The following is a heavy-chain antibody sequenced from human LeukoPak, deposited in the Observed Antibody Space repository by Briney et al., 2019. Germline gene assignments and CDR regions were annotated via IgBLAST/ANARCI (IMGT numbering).Heavy chain of an antibody. CDR3: ASHYYDSSGYYYFDY. D-gene: IGHD3-22*01. J-gene: IGHJ4*02. V-gene: IGHV4-34*01. CDR2: INHSGST. CDR1: GGSFSGYY. Sequence: SETLSLTCAVYGGSFSGYYWSWVRQPPGKGLGWVGEINHSGSTNYNPSLKSRVTISVDTSKNQFPLKLSSVTAADTAVYYCASHYYDSSGYYYFDYWGQGTLVTVSS.